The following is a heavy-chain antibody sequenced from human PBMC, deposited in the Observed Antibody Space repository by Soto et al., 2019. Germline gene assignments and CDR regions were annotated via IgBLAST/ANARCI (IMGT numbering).Heavy chain of an antibody. J-gene: IGHJ4*02. V-gene: IGHV3-74*01. CDR2: INSDGSST. CDR3: AIEVPGGIVVVHGIYFDH. Sequence: PGGSLRLSCAASGFTFSSYWMHWVRQAPGKGLVWVSRINSDGSSTSYADSVKGRFTISRDNAKNTLYLQMNSLRAEDTAVYYFAIEVPGGIVVVHGIYFDHWGQGTLVTVS. D-gene: IGHD3-22*01. CDR1: GFTFSSYW.